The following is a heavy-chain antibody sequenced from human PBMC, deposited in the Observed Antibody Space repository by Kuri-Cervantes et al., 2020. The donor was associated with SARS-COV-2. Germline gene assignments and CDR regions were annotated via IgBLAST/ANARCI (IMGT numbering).Heavy chain of an antibody. V-gene: IGHV4-39*01. D-gene: IGHD3-3*01. CDR3: ATSGYYDFWSGYYFDY. CDR2: IYYSGST. CDR1: GGSISSSSYY. Sequence: SETLSLTCTVSGGSISSSSYYWGGIRQPPGKGLEWIGSIYYSGSTYYNPSLKSRVTISVDTSKSQFSLKLSSVTAADTAVYYCATSGYYDFWSGYYFDYWGQGTLVTVSS. J-gene: IGHJ4*02.